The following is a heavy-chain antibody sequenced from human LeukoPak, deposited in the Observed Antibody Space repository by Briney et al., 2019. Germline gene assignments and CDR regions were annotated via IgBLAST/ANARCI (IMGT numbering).Heavy chain of an antibody. Sequence: PGGSLRLSCAASGFTFSSYAMSWVRQAPGKGLEWVSAISGSGGSTYYADSVKGRFTISRDNSKNTLYLQMNSLRAEDTAVYYCAKLVDGRFGELIDYWGQGTLVTVSS. D-gene: IGHD3-10*01. CDR1: GFTFSSYA. CDR3: AKLVDGRFGELIDY. V-gene: IGHV3-23*01. J-gene: IGHJ4*02. CDR2: ISGSGGST.